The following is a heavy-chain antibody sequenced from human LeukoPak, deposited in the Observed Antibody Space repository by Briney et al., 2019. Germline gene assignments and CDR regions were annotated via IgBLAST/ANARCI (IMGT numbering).Heavy chain of an antibody. Sequence: PGGSLRLSCAASGFTFSSHSMNWVRQAPGKGLEWVSSISSSSSYIYYADSVKGRFTISRDNAKNSLYLQMNSLRAEDTAVYYCARAKDIVVVVAAANAYGMDVWGQGTTVTVSS. V-gene: IGHV3-21*01. CDR1: GFTFSSHS. CDR3: ARAKDIVVVVAAANAYGMDV. CDR2: ISSSSSYI. J-gene: IGHJ6*02. D-gene: IGHD2-15*01.